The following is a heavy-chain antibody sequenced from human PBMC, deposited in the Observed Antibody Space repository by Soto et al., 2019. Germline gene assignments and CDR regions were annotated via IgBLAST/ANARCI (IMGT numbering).Heavy chain of an antibody. CDR2: IIPIFGTA. CDR1: GGTFSSYA. Sequence: SVKVSCKASGGTFSSYAISWVRQAPGQGLEWMGGIIPIFGTANYAQKFQGRVTITADESTSTAYMELSSLRSEDTAVYYCAREERDYYYGMDVWGQGTTVTVSS. CDR3: AREERDYYYGMDV. V-gene: IGHV1-69*13. J-gene: IGHJ6*02.